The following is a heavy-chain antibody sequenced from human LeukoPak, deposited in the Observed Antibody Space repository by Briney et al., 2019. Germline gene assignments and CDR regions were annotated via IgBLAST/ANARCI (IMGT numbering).Heavy chain of an antibody. V-gene: IGHV3-30*18. Sequence: GGSLRLSCAASGFTFSSYGMHWVRQAPGKGLEWVAVISYDGSNKYYADSVKGRFTISRDNSKNTLYLQMNSLRAEDTAVYYCANGCSSTSCLKGDVWGKGTTVTVSS. CDR1: GFTFSSYG. J-gene: IGHJ6*04. D-gene: IGHD2-2*01. CDR2: ISYDGSNK. CDR3: ANGCSSTSCLKGDV.